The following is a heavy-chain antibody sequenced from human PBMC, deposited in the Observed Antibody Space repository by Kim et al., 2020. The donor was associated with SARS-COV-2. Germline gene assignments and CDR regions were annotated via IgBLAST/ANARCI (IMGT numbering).Heavy chain of an antibody. Sequence: SETLSLTCTVSGGSISSSSYYWGWIRQPPGKGLEWLGSIYYSGSTYYNPSLKSRVTISVDTSKNQFSLKLSSVTAADTAVYYCARPADYVHEIDAFDIWGQGTMVTVSS. CDR3: ARPADYVHEIDAFDI. CDR1: GGSISSSSYY. CDR2: IYYSGST. J-gene: IGHJ3*02. D-gene: IGHD3-16*01. V-gene: IGHV4-39*01.